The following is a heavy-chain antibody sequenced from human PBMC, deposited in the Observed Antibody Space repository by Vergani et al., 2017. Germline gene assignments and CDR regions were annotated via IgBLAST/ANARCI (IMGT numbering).Heavy chain of an antibody. J-gene: IGHJ6*02. CDR3: ATDQPSYYDCWSGYYVIVSYYYYGMDV. Sequence: EVQLLESGGGLVQPGGSLRLSCAASGFTFSSYAMSWVRQAPGKGLEWVSAISGSGGGTYYANSVKGRFTISRDNAKTTLYLQMNSLRAEDTAVYYCATDQPSYYDCWSGYYVIVSYYYYGMDVWGQGTTVTVSS. CDR1: GFTFSSYA. CDR2: ISGSGGGT. V-gene: IGHV3-23*01. D-gene: IGHD3-3*01.